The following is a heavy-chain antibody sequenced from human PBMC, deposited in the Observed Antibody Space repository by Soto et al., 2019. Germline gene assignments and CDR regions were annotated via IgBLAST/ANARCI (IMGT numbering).Heavy chain of an antibody. J-gene: IGHJ4*02. D-gene: IGHD3-22*01. CDR2: IGGSGRTT. Sequence: EVQLLESGGGLVQPGGSLSLSCAASAFTFNNYAMSWVRQAPGKGLEWVSGIGGSGRTTYYADSVKGRFTISRDNSNNALSLQTHTPTAEDTAVYYSAKSCYADSSGDFSDYWGQGTLVTVSS. V-gene: IGHV3-23*01. CDR1: AFTFNNYA. CDR3: AKSCYADSSGDFSDY.